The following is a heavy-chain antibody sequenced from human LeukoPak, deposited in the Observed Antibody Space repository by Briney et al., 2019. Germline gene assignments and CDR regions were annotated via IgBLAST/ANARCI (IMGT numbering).Heavy chain of an antibody. CDR1: GGSLSGHY. CDR2: IHHDGRT. Sequence: KSPETLSLTCAVYGGSLSGHYWSWIRQSPGKGLEWIGDIHHDGRTKYSPSLKSRVSILLDTSKNEVSLRLTPVTAADTALYFCAREPVPQDYGDTVNAYDLWGQGTMVIVSS. D-gene: IGHD4-17*01. CDR3: AREPVPQDYGDTVNAYDL. J-gene: IGHJ3*01. V-gene: IGHV4-34*01.